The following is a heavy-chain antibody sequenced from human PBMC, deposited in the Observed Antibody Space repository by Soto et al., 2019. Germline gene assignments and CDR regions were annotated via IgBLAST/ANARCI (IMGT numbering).Heavy chain of an antibody. V-gene: IGHV3-30*18. D-gene: IGHD3-9*01. Sequence: QVYLVESGGGVVQPGRSLRLSCAASGFTFSSYGMHWVRQAPGKGLEWVAIISYDGNNDAYADSVKGRFTISRDNSTNTLYLQMASLRPEATAMYYCAKFDGNYRDYWGQGTLVTVSS. CDR2: ISYDGNND. CDR3: AKFDGNYRDY. CDR1: GFTFSSYG. J-gene: IGHJ4*02.